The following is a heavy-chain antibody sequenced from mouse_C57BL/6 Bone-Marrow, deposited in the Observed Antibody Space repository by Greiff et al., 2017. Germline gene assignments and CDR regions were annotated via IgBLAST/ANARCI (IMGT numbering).Heavy chain of an antibody. D-gene: IGHD2-3*01. CDR1: GYTFTDYE. CDR3: TGWLLPYWYFDV. V-gene: IGHV1-15*01. J-gene: IGHJ1*03. Sequence: VQLQQSGAELVRPGASVTLSCKASGYTFTDYEMHWVKQTPVHGLEWIGAIDPETGGTAYNQKFKGKAILTADKSSSTADMELRSLTSEDSAVYYCTGWLLPYWYFDVWGTGTTVTVSS. CDR2: IDPETGGT.